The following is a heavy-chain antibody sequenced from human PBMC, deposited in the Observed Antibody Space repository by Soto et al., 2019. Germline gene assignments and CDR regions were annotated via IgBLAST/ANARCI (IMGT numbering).Heavy chain of an antibody. D-gene: IGHD3-22*01. CDR3: AKDTFTHYYDSSGYYI. Sequence: GGSLRLSCAASGFTFSSYAMSWVRQAPGKGLEWVSAISGSGGSTYYADSVKGRFTISRDNSKNTLYLQMNSLRAEDTAVYYCAKDTFTHYYDSSGYYIWGQGTLVTVSS. V-gene: IGHV3-23*01. J-gene: IGHJ4*02. CDR2: ISGSGGST. CDR1: GFTFSSYA.